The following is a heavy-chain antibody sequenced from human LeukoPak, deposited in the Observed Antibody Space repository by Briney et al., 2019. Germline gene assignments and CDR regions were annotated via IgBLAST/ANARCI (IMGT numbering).Heavy chain of an antibody. J-gene: IGHJ6*03. V-gene: IGHV3-48*03. CDR3: ARVWYGSGSLYYYYYYMNV. CDR1: GFSFSSYE. CDR2: ISASGTLT. Sequence: SGGSLRLSCAASGFSFSSYEMNWVRQAPGKGLEWISYISASGTLTHYADSVEGRFTISRDNAKNSLYLQTNSLRGEHTAVYYCARVWYGSGSLYYYYYYMNVWGKGTTVTISS. D-gene: IGHD3-10*01.